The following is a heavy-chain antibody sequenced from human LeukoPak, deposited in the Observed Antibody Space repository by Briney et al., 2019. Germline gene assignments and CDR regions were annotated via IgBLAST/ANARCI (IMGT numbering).Heavy chain of an antibody. D-gene: IGHD2-15*01. J-gene: IGHJ1*01. CDR3: ARHPGYCSGGSCFGYFQH. CDR2: IYYSGST. Sequence: SETLSLTCTVSGGSINRSSYYWGWIRQSPGKGLEWIGSIYYSGSTYYNPSLKSRVTISVDTSKNQFSLKLSSVTAADTAVDYCARHPGYCSGGSCFGYFQHWGQGTLVTVSS. CDR1: GGSINRSSYY. V-gene: IGHV4-39*01.